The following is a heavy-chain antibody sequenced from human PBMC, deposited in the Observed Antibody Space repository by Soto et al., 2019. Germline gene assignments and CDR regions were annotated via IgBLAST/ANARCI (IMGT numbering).Heavy chain of an antibody. V-gene: IGHV1-3*01. CDR1: GYTFVDYA. CDR3: ARDLSGWGLTNGHFGVDV. CDR2: INAGKGNT. J-gene: IGHJ6*02. D-gene: IGHD3-16*01. Sequence: QVQLVQSGAEVKKPGASVMVSCKASGYTFVDYAIHRVRQAPGQKFEWMGWINAGKGNTRSLQKFQDRLTFTRDTSATTAYMELGSLRSEDTAVYVCARDLSGWGLTNGHFGVDVWGQGTTVIVSS.